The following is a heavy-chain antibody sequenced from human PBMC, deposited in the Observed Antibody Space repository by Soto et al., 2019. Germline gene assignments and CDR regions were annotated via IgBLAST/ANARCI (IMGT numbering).Heavy chain of an antibody. D-gene: IGHD4-4*01. Sequence: ASVKVSCKASGYTFTSYYMHWVRQAPGQGLEWMGIINPSGGSTSYAQKFQGRVTMTRDTSTSTVYMELSSLRSEDTAVYYCARPTVTHDYSIPTSEIYYYYGMDVWGQGTTVTVSS. CDR2: INPSGGST. J-gene: IGHJ6*02. V-gene: IGHV1-46*01. CDR3: ARPTVTHDYSIPTSEIYYYYGMDV. CDR1: GYTFTSYY.